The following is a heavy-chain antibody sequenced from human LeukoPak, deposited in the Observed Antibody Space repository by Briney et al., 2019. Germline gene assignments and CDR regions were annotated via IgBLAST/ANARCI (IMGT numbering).Heavy chain of an antibody. J-gene: IGHJ4*02. CDR2: IKQDGSEK. CDR3: VSEELVRSGYFDY. V-gene: IGHV3-7*01. D-gene: IGHD6-13*01. Sequence: GGSLRLSCAASGFTFSSYWMSWVRQAPGKGLEWVANIKQDGSEKYYVDSVKGRFTISRDNTKNSLYLQMNSLRAEDTAVYYCVSEELVRSGYFDYWGQGTLVTVSS. CDR1: GFTFSSYW.